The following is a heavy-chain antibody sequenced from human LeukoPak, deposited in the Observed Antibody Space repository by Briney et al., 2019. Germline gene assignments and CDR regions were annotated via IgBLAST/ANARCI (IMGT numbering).Heavy chain of an antibody. CDR2: ISGSGGST. CDR3: AKDRPYIAARFPSPPLNWFDP. CDR1: GFIFRNYA. Sequence: GGSLRLSCGASGFIFRNYAMSWVRQAPGKGLEWVSAISGSGGSTYYADSVKGRFTISRDNSKNTLYLQMNSLRAEDTAVYYCAKDRPYIAARFPSPPLNWFDPWGQGTLVTVSS. J-gene: IGHJ5*02. D-gene: IGHD6-6*01. V-gene: IGHV3-23*01.